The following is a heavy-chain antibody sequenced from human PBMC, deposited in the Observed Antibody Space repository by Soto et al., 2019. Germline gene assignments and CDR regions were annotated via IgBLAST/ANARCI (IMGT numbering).Heavy chain of an antibody. CDR2: INHSGST. CDR3: ARGPRGIAARPVSRSNWFDP. CDR1: GGSFSGYY. J-gene: IGHJ5*02. Sequence: QVQLQQWGAGLLKPSETLSLTCAVYGGSFSGYYWSWIRQPPGKGLEWNGEINHSGSTNYNPSLKSRVTISVDTSKNQFSLKLSSVTAADTAVYYCARGPRGIAARPVSRSNWFDPWGQGTLVTVSS. D-gene: IGHD6-6*01. V-gene: IGHV4-34*01.